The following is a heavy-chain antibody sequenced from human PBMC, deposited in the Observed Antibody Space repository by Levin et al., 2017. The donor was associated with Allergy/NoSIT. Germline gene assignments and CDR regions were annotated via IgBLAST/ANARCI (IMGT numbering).Heavy chain of an antibody. J-gene: IGHJ6*02. V-gene: IGHV1-8*01. D-gene: IGHD2-15*01. CDR2: MNPNSGNT. CDR3: ARARPYCSGGSCYSYYYYGMDV. CDR1: GYTFTSYD. Sequence: ASVKVSCKASGYTFTSYDINWVRQATGQGLEWMGWMNPNSGNTGYAQKFQGRVTMTRNTSISTAYMELSSLRSEDTAVYYCARARPYCSGGSCYSYYYYGMDVWGQGTTVTVSS.